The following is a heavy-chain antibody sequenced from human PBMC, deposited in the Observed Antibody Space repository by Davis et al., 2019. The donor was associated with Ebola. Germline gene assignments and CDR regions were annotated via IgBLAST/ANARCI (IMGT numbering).Heavy chain of an antibody. CDR3: ARVGRHCSSTSCSLDV. D-gene: IGHD2-2*01. V-gene: IGHV1-2*02. Sequence: ASVKVSCKASGYTFTGYYMHWVRQAPGQGLEWMGWINPNSGGTNYAQKFQGRVTMTRDTSISTAYMELSRLRSDDTAVYYCARVGRHCSSTSCSLDVWGKGTTVTVSS. CDR2: INPNSGGT. CDR1: GYTFTGYY. J-gene: IGHJ6*04.